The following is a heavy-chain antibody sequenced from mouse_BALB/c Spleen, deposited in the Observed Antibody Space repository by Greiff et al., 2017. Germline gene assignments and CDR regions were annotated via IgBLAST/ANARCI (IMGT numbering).Heavy chain of an antibody. Sequence: QVQLQQSGAELVRPGASVTLSCKASGYTFTDYEMHWVKQTPVHGLEWIGAIDPETGGTAYNQKFTGKATLTADKSSSTAYMELRSLTSEDSAVYYCTHNWARFAYGGQGTLVTVSA. D-gene: IGHD4-1*02. V-gene: IGHV1-15*01. CDR3: THNWARFAY. J-gene: IGHJ3*01. CDR2: IDPETGGT. CDR1: GYTFTDYE.